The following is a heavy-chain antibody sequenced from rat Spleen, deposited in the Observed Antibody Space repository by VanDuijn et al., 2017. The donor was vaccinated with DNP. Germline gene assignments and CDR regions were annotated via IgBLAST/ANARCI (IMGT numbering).Heavy chain of an antibody. CDR3: AREGYTTALDY. V-gene: IGHV2-30*01. D-gene: IGHD1-6*01. CDR2: IWIGGNK. Sequence: QVQLKESGPGLVQPSQTLSLTCTVSGFSLTSYNVHWVRQPTGKGLEWMGIIWIGGNKDYNSSLKTQLSISRDTSKSQVFLKMNSLQTEDIATYYCAREGYTTALDYWGQGVMVTVSS. CDR1: GFSLTSYN. J-gene: IGHJ2*01.